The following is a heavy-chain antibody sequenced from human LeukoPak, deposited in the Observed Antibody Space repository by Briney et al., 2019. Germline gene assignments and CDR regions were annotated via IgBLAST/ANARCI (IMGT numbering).Heavy chain of an antibody. CDR2: INPSSGST. V-gene: IGHV1-46*01. CDR1: GYIFTSYY. D-gene: IGHD7-27*01. J-gene: IGHJ4*02. CDR3: ARRAGDHYYFDY. Sequence: ASVKVSCKASGYIFTSYYMHWVRQAPGQGLEWMGIINPSSGSTSYAQKFQDRVKMARDTSRSTVYMELSSLRSEDTAVYYCARRAGDHYYFDYWGQGTLVTVSS.